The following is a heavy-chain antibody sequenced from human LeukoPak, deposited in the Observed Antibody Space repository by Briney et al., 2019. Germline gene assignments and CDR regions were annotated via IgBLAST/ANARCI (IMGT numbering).Heavy chain of an antibody. V-gene: IGHV3-23*01. CDR1: GFTFGSHA. CDR2: IFGSGGSP. J-gene: IGHJ4*02. D-gene: IGHD5-18*01. CDR3: GKTTVGYSSGQKPAWPVDF. Sequence: GGSLRLSCEASGFTFGSHAMYWVRQAPGKGLEWVAGIFGSGGSPHYADSVRGRFTISRDNPRNTVYLQINSLRDDDTAVYYCGKTTVGYSSGQKPAWPVDFWGQGTLVTVSS.